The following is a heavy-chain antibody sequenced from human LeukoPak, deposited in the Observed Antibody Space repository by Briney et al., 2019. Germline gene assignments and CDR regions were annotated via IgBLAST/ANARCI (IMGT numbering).Heavy chain of an antibody. D-gene: IGHD2-21*02. Sequence: GASVKVSCKASGYTFTSYYIHWVRQAPGQGLEWMGITNPSDGGTTYAQRFQGRVTMTRDTSTSTAYMELRSLRSDDTAVYYCARFPPGDHHDYWGQGTLVTVSS. CDR3: ARFPPGDHHDY. J-gene: IGHJ4*02. CDR2: TNPSDGGT. V-gene: IGHV1-46*01. CDR1: GYTFTSYY.